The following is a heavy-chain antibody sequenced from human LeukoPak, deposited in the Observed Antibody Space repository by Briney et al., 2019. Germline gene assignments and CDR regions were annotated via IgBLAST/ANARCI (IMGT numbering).Heavy chain of an antibody. J-gene: IGHJ3*02. D-gene: IGHD3-9*01. CDR1: GFTFNSYS. CDR3: AREYYDILTGYGTHDAFDI. V-gene: IGHV3-21*01. CDR2: ISSSTSYI. Sequence: GGSLRLSCAASGFTFNSYSMNWVRQAPGKGLEWVSSISSSTSYIYYADSVKGRFTISRDNAKNSLYLQMNSLRAEDTAVYYCAREYYDILTGYGTHDAFDIWGQGTMVTVSS.